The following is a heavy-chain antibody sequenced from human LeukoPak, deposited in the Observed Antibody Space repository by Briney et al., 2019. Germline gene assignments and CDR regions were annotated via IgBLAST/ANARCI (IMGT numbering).Heavy chain of an antibody. J-gene: IGHJ4*02. Sequence: GASVKVSCKASGYTFTGYYMHWVRQAPGQGLEWMGWINPNSGGTNYAQKFQGRVTMTRDTSISTAYMELSRQRSDDTAVYYCASYSGLRLGELSLYLIDYWGQGTLVTVSS. CDR3: ASYSGLRLGELSLYLIDY. V-gene: IGHV1-2*02. CDR1: GYTFTGYY. D-gene: IGHD3-16*02. CDR2: INPNSGGT.